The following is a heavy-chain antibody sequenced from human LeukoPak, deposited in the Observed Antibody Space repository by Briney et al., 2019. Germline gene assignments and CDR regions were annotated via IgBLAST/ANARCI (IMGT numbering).Heavy chain of an antibody. J-gene: IGHJ6*03. CDR3: AKDCGEYPSYMDV. CDR2: IPASGGST. CDR1: GFTFSSNV. D-gene: IGHD2-2*01. Sequence: GGSLRLSCAASGFTFSSNVMIWVRQAPGKGLEWVSSIPASGGSTYYADSVKGRFTISRDNSKNTLYLQMNSLRAEDTAVYYCAKDCGEYPSYMDVWGKGTTVTVSS. V-gene: IGHV3-23*01.